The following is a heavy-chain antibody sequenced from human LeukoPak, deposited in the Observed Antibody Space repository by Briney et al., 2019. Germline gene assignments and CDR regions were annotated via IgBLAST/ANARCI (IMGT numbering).Heavy chain of an antibody. CDR1: GFTFSDYF. Sequence: GGSLRPSCAASGFTFSDYFMSWIRQAPGKGLEWVSYISSSGSTIYYADSVKGRFTISRDNAKNSLYLQMNSLRAEDTAVYYCASLGEQWLVQYLHYWGQGTLVTVSS. J-gene: IGHJ4*02. V-gene: IGHV3-11*01. CDR3: ASLGEQWLVQYLHY. D-gene: IGHD6-19*01. CDR2: ISSSGSTI.